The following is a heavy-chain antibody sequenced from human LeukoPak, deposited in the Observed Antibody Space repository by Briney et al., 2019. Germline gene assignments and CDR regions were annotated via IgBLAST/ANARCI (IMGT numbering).Heavy chain of an antibody. Sequence: GGSLRLSCAASGFTFSSYWMSWVRQAPGKGLEWVANIKQDGSEKYYVDSVKGRFTISRDNAKNSLYLQMNSLRAEDTAVYFCAKDLVVYYASSGAFDYWGQGTLVTVSS. CDR2: IKQDGSEK. J-gene: IGHJ4*02. CDR3: AKDLVVYYASSGAFDY. CDR1: GFTFSSYW. V-gene: IGHV3-7*01. D-gene: IGHD3-22*01.